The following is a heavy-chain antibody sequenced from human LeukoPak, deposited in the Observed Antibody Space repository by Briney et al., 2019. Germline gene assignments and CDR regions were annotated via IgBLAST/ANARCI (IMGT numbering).Heavy chain of an antibody. J-gene: IGHJ4*02. CDR3: AREAPTLYTPDY. CDR1: GGSISSNSYY. V-gene: IGHV4-39*07. CDR2: IYYSGST. D-gene: IGHD2-2*02. Sequence: PSETLSLTCTVSGGSISSNSYYWGWIRQPPGKGLEWIGSIYYSGSTYYNPSLKSRVTISVDTSKNQFSLKLSSVTAADTAVYYCAREAPTLYTPDYWGQGTLVTVSS.